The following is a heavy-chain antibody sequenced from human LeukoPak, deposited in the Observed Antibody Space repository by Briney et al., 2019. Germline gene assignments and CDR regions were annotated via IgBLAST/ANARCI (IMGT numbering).Heavy chain of an antibody. Sequence: GGSLRLSCAASGFTFRNYAMSWVRQAPGKGLEWVSAISGSGGNTYYADSARGRFTISRDNSENTLSLQMDSLRADDTALYYCAKESTSGTPRIDLWGQGTLVTVSS. CDR3: AKESTSGTPRIDL. CDR2: ISGSGGNT. D-gene: IGHD6-19*01. V-gene: IGHV3-23*01. CDR1: GFTFRNYA. J-gene: IGHJ5*02.